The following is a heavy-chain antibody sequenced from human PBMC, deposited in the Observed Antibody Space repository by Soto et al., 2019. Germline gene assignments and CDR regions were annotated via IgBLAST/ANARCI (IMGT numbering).Heavy chain of an antibody. V-gene: IGHV4-59*13. J-gene: IGHJ4*02. Sequence: ETLSLTCTVSGDSISSYYWSWIRQPPGKELEWIGYIYYSGSTNYNPSLKSRVTISADTSKNQFSLKLRSVTAADTAVYYCARGAIAAQAFDSWGQGTLVTVSS. CDR1: GDSISSYY. CDR2: IYYSGST. D-gene: IGHD6-13*01. CDR3: ARGAIAAQAFDS.